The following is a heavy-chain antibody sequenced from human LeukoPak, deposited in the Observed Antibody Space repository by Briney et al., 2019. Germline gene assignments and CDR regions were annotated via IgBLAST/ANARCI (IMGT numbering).Heavy chain of an antibody. D-gene: IGHD6-13*01. CDR2: IKSDGST. Sequence: PGGSLRLSCAASGFTFSSYWMHWVRQTPGKGLVWVSRIKSDGSTIYADSVKGRFTISRDNSKNTLYLQMNSLRAEDTAVYYCAKDVAAENYYYYYMDVWGKGTTVTISS. V-gene: IGHV3-74*01. J-gene: IGHJ6*03. CDR3: AKDVAAENYYYYYMDV. CDR1: GFTFSSYW.